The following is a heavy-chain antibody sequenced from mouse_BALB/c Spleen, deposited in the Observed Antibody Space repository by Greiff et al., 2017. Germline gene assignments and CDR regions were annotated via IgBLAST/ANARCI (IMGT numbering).Heavy chain of an antibody. CDR2: INPSTGYT. V-gene: IGHV1-7*01. CDR3: AREGLLYGSSSRGYAMDY. J-gene: IGHJ4*01. Sequence: QVQLQQSGAELAKPGASVKMSCKASGYTFTSYWMHWVKQRPGQGLEWIGYINPSTGYTEYNQKFKDKATLTADKSSSTAYMQLSSLTSEDSAVYYCAREGLLYGSSSRGYAMDYWGQGTSVTVSS. D-gene: IGHD1-1*01. CDR1: GYTFTSYW.